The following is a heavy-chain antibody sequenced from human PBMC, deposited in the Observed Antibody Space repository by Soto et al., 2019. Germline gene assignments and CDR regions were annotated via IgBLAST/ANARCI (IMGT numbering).Heavy chain of an antibody. CDR3: ARRITIFGVAGYWFDP. CDR2: INACNGNT. CDR1: GYTFTSYA. J-gene: IGHJ5*02. D-gene: IGHD3-3*01. V-gene: IGHV1-3*01. Sequence: ASVKVSCKASGYTFTSYAMHWVRQAPGQRLEWMGWINACNGNTKYSQKFQGRVTMTRDTSASTAYMELRSLRSDDTAVYYCARRITIFGVAGYWFDPWGQGTLVTVSS.